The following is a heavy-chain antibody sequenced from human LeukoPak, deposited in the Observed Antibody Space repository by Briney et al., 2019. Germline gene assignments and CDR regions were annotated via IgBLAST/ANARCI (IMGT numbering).Heavy chain of an antibody. D-gene: IGHD3-16*01. Sequence: QPGGSLRLSCAASGFTFSSYWMHWVRQAPGKGLEWVSVIYSGDNTYYVESVKGRFTISRDNSKNTLFLQMNRLRAEDTAVYYCAGRRVLDASFDYWGQGTLVTVSS. CDR2: IYSGDNT. V-gene: IGHV3-66*02. CDR1: GFTFSSYW. CDR3: AGRRVLDASFDY. J-gene: IGHJ4*02.